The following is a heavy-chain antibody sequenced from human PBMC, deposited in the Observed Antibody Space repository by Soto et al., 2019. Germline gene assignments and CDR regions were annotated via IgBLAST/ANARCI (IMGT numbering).Heavy chain of an antibody. V-gene: IGHV1-69*13. CDR1: GGTFSSYA. CDR3: ARDRGVAMIQYTSYTGMDA. Sequence: VKVSCKSSGGTFSSYAISWVPQAPGQGLEWMGGIIPIFGTANYAQKFQGRVTITADESTSTAYMELSSLRSEDTAVYYCARDRGVAMIQYTSYTGMDAWG. CDR2: IIPIFGTA. J-gene: IGHJ6*02. D-gene: IGHD5-12*01.